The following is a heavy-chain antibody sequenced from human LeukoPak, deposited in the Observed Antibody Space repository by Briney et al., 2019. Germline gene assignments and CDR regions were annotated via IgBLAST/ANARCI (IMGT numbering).Heavy chain of an antibody. CDR1: GYTFTSYA. CDR2: INTNTGNP. D-gene: IGHD3-10*01. Sequence: ASVKVSCKASGYTFTSYAMNWVRQAPGQGLEWMGWINTNTGNPTYAQGFTGRFVFSLDTSVSTAYLQISSLKAEDTAVYYCARDKMVRGNPRNWFDPWGQGTLVTVSS. V-gene: IGHV7-4-1*02. CDR3: ARDKMVRGNPRNWFDP. J-gene: IGHJ5*02.